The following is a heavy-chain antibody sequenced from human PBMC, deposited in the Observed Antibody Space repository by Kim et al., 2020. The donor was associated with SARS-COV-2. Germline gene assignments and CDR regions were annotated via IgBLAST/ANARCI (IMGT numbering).Heavy chain of an antibody. V-gene: IGHV3-48*03. D-gene: IGHD3-10*01. CDR1: GFTFSSYE. Sequence: GGSLRLSCEASGFTFSSYEMSWVRQAPGMGLEWIAYITSGVSGSPTTEYYADSVEGRFTISRDNSKNSVFLQVNSLRAEDTAVYFCARVNWWYHGSGDDLEYDFGMDVWGQGTTVTVPS. J-gene: IGHJ6*02. CDR3: ARVNWWYHGSGDDLEYDFGMDV. CDR2: ITSGVSGSPTTE.